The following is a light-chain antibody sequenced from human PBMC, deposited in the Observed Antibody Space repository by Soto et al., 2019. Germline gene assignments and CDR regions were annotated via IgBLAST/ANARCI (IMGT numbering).Light chain of an antibody. V-gene: IGKV4-1*01. CDR3: QQYYSTPLT. J-gene: IGKJ4*01. CDR1: QSVLYSSNNKNY. Sequence: IVMTQSPDSLSVSLCERAAINCKSMQSVLYSSNNKNYLAWYQQKPGQPPKLLIYWASTRESGVPDRFSGSGSGTDFTLTISSLQAEDVAVYYCQQYYSTPLTFGGGTKVDIK. CDR2: WAS.